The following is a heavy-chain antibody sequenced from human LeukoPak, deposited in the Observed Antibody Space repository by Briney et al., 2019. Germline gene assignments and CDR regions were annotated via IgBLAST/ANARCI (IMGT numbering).Heavy chain of an antibody. CDR1: GDSISSYY. CDR2: IYYSGST. J-gene: IGHJ1*01. V-gene: IGHV4-59*01. D-gene: IGHD2-15*01. Sequence: PSETLSLTCTVSGDSISSYYWSWIRQPPGKGLEWIGYIYYSGSTNYNPSLRSRVTISVDTSKNQFSLKLSSVTAADTAVYYCARVLGYCSGGGCSEYFQHRGQGTLVTVSS. CDR3: ARVLGYCSGGGCSEYFQH.